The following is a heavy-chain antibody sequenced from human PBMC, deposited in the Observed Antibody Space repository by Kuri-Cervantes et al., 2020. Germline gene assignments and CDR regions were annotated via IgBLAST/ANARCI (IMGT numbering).Heavy chain of an antibody. CDR1: GGSFSDYY. CDR3: ARRFAVLSSGWYVGAFDI. V-gene: IGHV4-34*01. Sequence: SQTLSLTCAVYGGSFSDYYWSWIRQTPGKGLEWIGEINHSGSTNYNPSLKSRLTISVDTSKNHFSLNLTSVTAADTAVYYCARRFAVLSSGWYVGAFDIWGQGTMVTVSS. CDR2: INHSGST. D-gene: IGHD6-19*01. J-gene: IGHJ3*02.